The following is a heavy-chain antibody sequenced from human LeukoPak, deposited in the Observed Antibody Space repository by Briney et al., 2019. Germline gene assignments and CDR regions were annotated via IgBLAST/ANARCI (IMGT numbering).Heavy chain of an antibody. Sequence: ASVKVSCKASGCTFTAYYLHWVRQAPGQRLEWMGWINPNSGGTNYAQKFQGRVTMTRDTSISTAYMELSRLRSDDTAVYYCSRGPHWDPHFDFWGQGTLVTVSS. J-gene: IGHJ4*02. D-gene: IGHD7-27*01. V-gene: IGHV1-2*02. CDR3: SRGPHWDPHFDF. CDR2: INPNSGGT. CDR1: GCTFTAYY.